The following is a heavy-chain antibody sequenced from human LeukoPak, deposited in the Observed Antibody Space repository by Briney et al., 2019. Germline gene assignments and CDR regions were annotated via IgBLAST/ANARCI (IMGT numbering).Heavy chain of an antibody. V-gene: IGHV3-48*01. Sequence: GGTLRLSCAASGVTFSNYNMNWVRQAPGKGLEWVSYISSSSSTVKGRFTISRDNAKNSLYLQTNSLRAEDTAVYYCARGDSSGWYFDYWGQGTLVTVSS. CDR3: ARGDSSGWYFDY. CDR2: ISSSSST. D-gene: IGHD6-19*01. J-gene: IGHJ4*02. CDR1: GVTFSNYN.